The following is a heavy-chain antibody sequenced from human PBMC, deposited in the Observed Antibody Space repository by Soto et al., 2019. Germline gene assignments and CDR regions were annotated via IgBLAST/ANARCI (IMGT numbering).Heavy chain of an antibody. J-gene: IGHJ6*01. CDR2: IIPMFGTT. CDR1: GDTFKKFA. D-gene: IGHD2-2*01. Sequence: QVQLVQSGPEVKKPGSSVKVSCKTSGDTFKKFAISWVRQAPGQGPEWMGGIIPMFGTTKYTQKLQGRVTFTAYKSTGTAYMELTSLMSEDTGTYFCARGVVPAAGAAPHYFHYGVDVWGQGTTGTVSS. CDR3: ARGVVPAAGAAPHYFHYGVDV. V-gene: IGHV1-69*06.